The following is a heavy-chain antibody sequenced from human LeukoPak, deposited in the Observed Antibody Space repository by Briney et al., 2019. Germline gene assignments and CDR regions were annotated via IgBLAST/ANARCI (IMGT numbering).Heavy chain of an antibody. CDR3: ARGRGIVVVPAAYYYMDV. J-gene: IGHJ6*03. V-gene: IGHV4-59*11. CDR2: IYYSGST. CDR1: GDSFSSHY. D-gene: IGHD2-2*01. Sequence: SETLSLTCAVSGDSFSSHYWTWIRQPPGKGLEWLGYIYYSGSTNYNPSLKSRVTISVDTSKNQFSLKLSSVTAADTAVYYCARGRGIVVVPAAYYYMDVWGKGTTVTVSS.